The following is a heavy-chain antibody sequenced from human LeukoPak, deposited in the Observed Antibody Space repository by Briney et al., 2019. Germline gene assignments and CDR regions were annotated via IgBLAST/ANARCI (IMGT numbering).Heavy chain of an antibody. CDR3: TRDCSGGSCWGDAFDI. V-gene: IGHV3-49*04. Sequence: GGSLRLSCIASGFTLGDYAMSWVRQAPGKGLEWVGFIRGKAYGGTTEYAASVKSRFSISRDDSKSIAYLQMNSLRTEDTAVFYCTRDCSGGSCWGDAFDIWGQGTMVTVSS. CDR2: IRGKAYGGTT. J-gene: IGHJ3*02. CDR1: GFTLGDYA. D-gene: IGHD2-15*01.